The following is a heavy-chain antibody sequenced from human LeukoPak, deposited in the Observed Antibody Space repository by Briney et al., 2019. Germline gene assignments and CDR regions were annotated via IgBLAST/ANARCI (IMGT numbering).Heavy chain of an antibody. V-gene: IGHV4-61*02. Sequence: SETLSLTCPVSAGSISSGSYYWSWIRQPAGKGLEWIGRIYTSGSTNYNPSLKSRVTISVDTSKNQFSLKLSSVTAADTAVYYCARSRPWIRHFDYWGQGTLVTVSS. CDR2: IYTSGST. J-gene: IGHJ4*02. CDR3: ARSRPWIRHFDY. CDR1: AGSISSGSYY. D-gene: IGHD2-2*03.